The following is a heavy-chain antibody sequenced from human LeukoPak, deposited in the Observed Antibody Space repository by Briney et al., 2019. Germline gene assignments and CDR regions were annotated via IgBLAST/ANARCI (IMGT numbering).Heavy chain of an antibody. CDR1: GFTFSMYS. CDR2: INDRGGYI. Sequence: GGSLRLSCAASGFTFSMYSMAWVRQAPGKGLEWVSVINDRGGYIQDADSVKGRFTISRDNSQNTLCLQMNSLRAEDTAVYYCVRERDRGIEVADDFDYWGQGTLVTVSS. V-gene: IGHV3-23*01. CDR3: VRERDRGIEVADDFDY. J-gene: IGHJ4*02. D-gene: IGHD6-19*01.